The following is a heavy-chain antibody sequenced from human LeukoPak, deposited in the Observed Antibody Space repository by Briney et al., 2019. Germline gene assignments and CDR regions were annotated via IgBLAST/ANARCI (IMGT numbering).Heavy chain of an antibody. V-gene: IGHV4-59*08. CDR1: GGSISSYY. Sequence: SETLSLTCTVSGGSISSYYWSWIRQPPGKGLEWIGYIYYSGSTNYNPSLKSRVTISVDTSKNQFSLKLSSVTAADTAVYYCASYEDGIAAAGTYAFDIWGQGTMVTVPS. CDR3: ASYEDGIAAAGTYAFDI. CDR2: IYYSGST. D-gene: IGHD6-13*01. J-gene: IGHJ3*02.